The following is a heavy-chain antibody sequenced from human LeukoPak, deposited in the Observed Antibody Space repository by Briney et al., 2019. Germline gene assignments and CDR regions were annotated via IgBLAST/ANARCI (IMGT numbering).Heavy chain of an antibody. CDR2: ISGASGGT. CDR3: ARAFDQQRLVLGGDY. D-gene: IGHD6-13*01. Sequence: GESLRLSCAASGFTFSGYAMSWVRQAPGKGLEWVSLISGASGGTYYADSVRGRFTISRDNSKKTLYLQMNSLKTEDTAVYYCARAFDQQRLVLGGDYWGQGTLVTVSS. CDR1: GFTFSGYA. J-gene: IGHJ4*02. V-gene: IGHV3-23*01.